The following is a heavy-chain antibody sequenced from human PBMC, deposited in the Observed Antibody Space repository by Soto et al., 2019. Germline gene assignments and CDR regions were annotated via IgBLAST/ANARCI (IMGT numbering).Heavy chain of an antibody. CDR3: AKGQETPPSSGWLYYYYYYMDV. J-gene: IGHJ6*03. CDR2: ISGSGGST. D-gene: IGHD6-19*01. V-gene: IGHV3-23*01. CDR1: GFTFSSYA. Sequence: GGSLRLSCAASGFTFSSYAMSWVRQAPGKGLEWVSAISGSGGSTYYADSVKGRFTISRDNSKNTLYLQMNSLRAEDTAVYYCAKGQETPPSSGWLYYYYYYMDVWGKGTTVTVSS.